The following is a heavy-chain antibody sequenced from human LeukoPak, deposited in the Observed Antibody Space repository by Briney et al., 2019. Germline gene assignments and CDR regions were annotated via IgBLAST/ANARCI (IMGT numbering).Heavy chain of an antibody. D-gene: IGHD2-15*01. CDR3: ARLKDIVVVVAASPAVSFDY. J-gene: IGHJ4*02. CDR2: IYPGDSDT. Sequence: KRGASLQISCKGSGSSFTSYWIGWVRQLPGKGLEWMGIIYPGDSDTRYSPSFQGQVTISADKSISTACLQWTSLKASDTAMYYCARLKDIVVVVAASPAVSFDYWGQGTLVTVSS. CDR1: GSSFTSYW. V-gene: IGHV5-51*01.